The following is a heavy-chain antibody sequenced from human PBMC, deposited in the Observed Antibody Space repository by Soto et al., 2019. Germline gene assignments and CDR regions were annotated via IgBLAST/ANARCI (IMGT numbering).Heavy chain of an antibody. D-gene: IGHD6-6*01. CDR3: TRGLASGDY. Sequence: QVQLVQPGAEVKKPGASVKFSCKASGYIFTNFYIHWVRQAPGQGLEWIGIINPNGGSTNSAQNFQGRVTMTRDTSTSTGYMDLSSLRSEDTAVYYCTRGLASGDYWGQGTLITVSS. J-gene: IGHJ4*02. V-gene: IGHV1-46*03. CDR2: INPNGGST. CDR1: GYIFTNFY.